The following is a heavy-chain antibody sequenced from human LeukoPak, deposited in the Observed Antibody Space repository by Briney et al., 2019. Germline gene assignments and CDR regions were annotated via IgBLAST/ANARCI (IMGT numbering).Heavy chain of an antibody. Sequence: SEALSLTYTVSGGAISSCSYYWDWVRQPPGKGLEWIGNVYYGGNTFYNSSLESRVTISVDMSKNQFSLKLSSLTAADTAVYYCARQRADYFYHYLDVWGKGTSVTVSS. J-gene: IGHJ6*03. V-gene: IGHV4-39*01. CDR2: VYYGGNT. CDR3: ARQRADYFYHYLDV. CDR1: GGAISSCSYY.